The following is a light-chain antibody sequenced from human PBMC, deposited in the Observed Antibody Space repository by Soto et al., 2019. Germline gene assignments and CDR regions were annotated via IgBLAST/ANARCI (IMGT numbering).Light chain of an antibody. V-gene: IGLV2-14*01. J-gene: IGLJ2*01. CDR2: EVS. CDR3: SSYTSSSPPYVV. CDR1: SSDVGGYNY. Sequence: QSALTQPASVSGSPGQSITISCTGTSSDVGGYNYVSWYQQHPGKAPKLMISEVSNRPSGVSNRVSGAKSGNTASLTISGLQAEDEADYYCSSYTSSSPPYVVFGGGTKLTVL.